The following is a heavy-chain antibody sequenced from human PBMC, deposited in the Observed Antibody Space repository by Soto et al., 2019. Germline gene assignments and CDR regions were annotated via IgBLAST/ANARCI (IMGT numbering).Heavy chain of an antibody. CDR1: GYSFTSYW. V-gene: IGHV5-51*01. CDR3: ARSDHVAAAGTGLFDY. Sequence: PGESLKISCKGSGYSFTSYWIGWVRQMPRKGLEWMGIIYPGESDTRYSPSFQGQVTISADKSISTAYLQWSSLKASDTAMYYCARSDHVAAAGTGLFDYWGQGTLVTVSS. D-gene: IGHD6-13*01. CDR2: IYPGESDT. J-gene: IGHJ4*02.